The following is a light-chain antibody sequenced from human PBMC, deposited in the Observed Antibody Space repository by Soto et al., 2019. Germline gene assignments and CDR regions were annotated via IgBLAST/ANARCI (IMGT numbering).Light chain of an antibody. V-gene: IGLV1-44*01. J-gene: IGLJ3*02. CDR2: RDD. Sequence: QSVVTQPPSASGTPGQRVTISCSGGRSNIGSNTVVWYQQFPGATPKLLIYRDDQRPSGVPDRFSGSRSGTSASLAISGLQLDDEADYYCAVWDDTLYGRVFGGGTQLTVL. CDR1: RSNIGSNT. CDR3: AVWDDTLYGRV.